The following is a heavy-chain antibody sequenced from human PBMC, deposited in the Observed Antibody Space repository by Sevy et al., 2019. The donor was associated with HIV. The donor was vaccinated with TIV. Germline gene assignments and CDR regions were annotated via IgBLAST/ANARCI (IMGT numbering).Heavy chain of an antibody. CDR2: IYSDGTT. D-gene: IGHD6-19*01. Sequence: GGSLRLSCAASGFSVSRNHINWVRQAPGKGQEWISVIYSDGTTQYADSVKGRLTISRDTSNNTVYLQVGILRADDTSVYYCARRLSSAWYFDFWGQGTLVTVSS. V-gene: IGHV3-53*01. J-gene: IGHJ4*02. CDR3: ARRLSSAWYFDF. CDR1: GFSVSRNH.